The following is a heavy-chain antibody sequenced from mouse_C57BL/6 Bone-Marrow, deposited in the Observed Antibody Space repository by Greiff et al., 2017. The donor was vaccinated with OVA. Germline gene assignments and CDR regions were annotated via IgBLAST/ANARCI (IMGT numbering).Heavy chain of an antibody. V-gene: IGHV1-19*01. Sequence: EVKVVESGPVLVKPGASVKMSCKASGYTFTDYYMNWVKQSHGKSLEWIGVINPYNGGTSYNQKFKGKATLTVDKSSSTAYMELNSLTSEDSAVYCCATYYSNYFDYWGQGTTLTVSS. CDR3: ATYYSNYFDY. CDR2: INPYNGGT. D-gene: IGHD2-5*01. J-gene: IGHJ2*01. CDR1: GYTFTDYY.